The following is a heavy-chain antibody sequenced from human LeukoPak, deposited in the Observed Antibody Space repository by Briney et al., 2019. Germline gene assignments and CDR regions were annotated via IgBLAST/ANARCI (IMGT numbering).Heavy chain of an antibody. D-gene: IGHD3-22*01. Sequence: SETLSLTCTVSNGSISRYYWSWIRQPPGKGLEWIGYIYYSGSTNYNPSLKSRVTISLDTSQNQFSLKLNSVTAADTAVYFCARQSGYYDSSVDYYGLNVWGQGITVTVSS. CDR1: NGSISRYY. J-gene: IGHJ6*02. V-gene: IGHV4-59*08. CDR2: IYYSGST. CDR3: ARQSGYYDSSVDYYGLNV.